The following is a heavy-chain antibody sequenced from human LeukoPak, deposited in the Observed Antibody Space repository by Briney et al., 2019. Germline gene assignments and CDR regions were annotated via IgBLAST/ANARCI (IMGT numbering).Heavy chain of an antibody. D-gene: IGHD6-19*01. Sequence: SESLSLTCTVSGGSIRGYYWGWMRQPPGKGLEWIGSVHDSGSTFYGSSLKSRVTISLDTSKNQFSLKLSSVTAADTAVYYCARNLAVAPYYYYYMDVWGKGTTVTVSS. CDR2: VHDSGST. CDR1: GGSIRGYY. CDR3: ARNLAVAPYYYYYMDV. J-gene: IGHJ6*03. V-gene: IGHV4-39*07.